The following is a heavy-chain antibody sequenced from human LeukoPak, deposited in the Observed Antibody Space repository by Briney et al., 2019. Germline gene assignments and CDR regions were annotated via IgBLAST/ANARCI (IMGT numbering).Heavy chain of an antibody. CDR1: GFTFRNYV. V-gene: IGHV3-30-3*01. Sequence: AGGSLRLSCAASGFTFRNYVTHWVRQAPGKGLEWVAVTSSDLNVKLYADSVKGRFTISRDNSRSTLYLQMNSLRPEDTAIYYCAREGYYGSGSPPSLYFDYWGQGTLVTVSS. CDR2: TSSDLNVK. CDR3: AREGYYGSGSPPSLYFDY. D-gene: IGHD3-10*01. J-gene: IGHJ4*02.